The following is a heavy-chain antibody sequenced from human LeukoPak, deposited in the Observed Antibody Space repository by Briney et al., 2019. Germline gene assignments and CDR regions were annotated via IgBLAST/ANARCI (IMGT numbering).Heavy chain of an antibody. V-gene: IGHV4-59*08. Sequence: SETLSLTCTVSGGSISSYYWSWIRQPPGKGLEWIGYIYYSGSTNYNPSLKSRVTISVDTSKNQFSLNLSSVTAADTAVYYCARHLSRYYFDYWGQGTLVTVSS. CDR2: IYYSGST. J-gene: IGHJ4*02. CDR1: GGSISSYY. CDR3: ARHLSRYYFDY.